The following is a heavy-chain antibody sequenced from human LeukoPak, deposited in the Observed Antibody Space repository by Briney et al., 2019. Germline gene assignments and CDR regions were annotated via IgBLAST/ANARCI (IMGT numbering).Heavy chain of an antibody. V-gene: IGHV3-23*01. J-gene: IGHJ3*02. Sequence: GGSLRLSCAASGFTFSSYAMSWVRQAPGKGLEWVSAISGSGGSTYYADSVKGRFTISRDNSKYTLYLQMNSLRAEDTAVYYCAKPLTGLVATLLVAFDIWGQGTMVTVSS. D-gene: IGHD5-12*01. CDR3: AKPLTGLVATLLVAFDI. CDR2: ISGSGGST. CDR1: GFTFSSYA.